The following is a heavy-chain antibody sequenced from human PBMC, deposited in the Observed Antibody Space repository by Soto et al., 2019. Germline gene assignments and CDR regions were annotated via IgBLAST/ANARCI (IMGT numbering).Heavy chain of an antibody. D-gene: IGHD3-10*01. J-gene: IGHJ6*02. CDR1: GGRVSRYW. Sequence: GAAEKSSYEGCGGRVSRYWWWWLHQMPGKGLEWMGIIYPGDSDTRYSPSFQGQVTISADKSISTAYLQWSSLKASDTAMYYCAGGGVRRVITQTRDYYGMDVWGQGTTVTLSS. CDR2: IYPGDSDT. V-gene: IGHV5-51*07. CDR3: AGGGVRRVITQTRDYYGMDV.